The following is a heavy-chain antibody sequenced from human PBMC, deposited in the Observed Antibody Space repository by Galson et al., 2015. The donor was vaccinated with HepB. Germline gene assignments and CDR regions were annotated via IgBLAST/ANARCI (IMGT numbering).Heavy chain of an antibody. CDR3: SRGYCSSASCYLI. CDR2: IRSKPYGGTT. J-gene: IGHJ4*02. Sequence: SLRLSCAASGFTFGDYTMSWFRQAPGKGLEWVGFIRSKPYGGTTQYTASVKGRFTISRDDSKSIAYLEMNSLKTEDTAVYYCSRGYCSSASCYLIWGQGTLVTVSS. D-gene: IGHD2-2*01. V-gene: IGHV3-49*01. CDR1: GFTFGDYT.